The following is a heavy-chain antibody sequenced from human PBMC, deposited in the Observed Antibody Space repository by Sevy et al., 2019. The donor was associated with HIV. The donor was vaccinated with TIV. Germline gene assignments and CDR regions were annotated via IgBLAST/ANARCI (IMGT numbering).Heavy chain of an antibody. J-gene: IGHJ4*02. CDR2: ISAYSGDT. CDR1: GYTFETYG. Sequence: ASVKVSCKTFGYTFETYGISWVRQAPGQGLEWMGWISAYSGDTNFAQKFQGRVTMTTDTSTSTAYMELSSLRSDDTAVYFCARDKPQGVVIIPGSMWGGVDYWGQGTVVTVSS. V-gene: IGHV1-18*01. CDR3: ARDKPQGVVIIPGSMWGGVDY. D-gene: IGHD2-2*01.